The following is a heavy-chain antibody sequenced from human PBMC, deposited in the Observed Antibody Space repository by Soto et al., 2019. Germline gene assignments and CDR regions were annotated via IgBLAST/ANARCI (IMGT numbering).Heavy chain of an antibody. CDR2: IYPGDSDT. Sequence: LKISCKGSGYSFTSYWIGWVRQMPGKGLEWMGIIYPGDSDTRYSPSFQGQVTISADKSISTAYLQWSSLKASDTAMCYCARVGATNYYYYGMDVWGQGTTVTVSS. D-gene: IGHD1-26*01. J-gene: IGHJ6*02. CDR3: ARVGATNYYYYGMDV. CDR1: GYSFTSYW. V-gene: IGHV5-51*01.